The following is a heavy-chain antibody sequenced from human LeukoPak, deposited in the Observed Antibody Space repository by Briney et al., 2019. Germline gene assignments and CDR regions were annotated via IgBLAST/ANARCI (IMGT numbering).Heavy chain of an antibody. V-gene: IGHV4-61*02. Sequence: SETLSLTCTVSGVSISSGRYYWGWLRQPAGKGLEWIGRIYTSGSTNYNPSLKSRITISVDKTKNQFSLRLSCVTAAATAVYYCARDVWFGAGRTFDYWGQGTLVIVSS. D-gene: IGHD3-10*01. CDR2: IYTSGST. CDR3: ARDVWFGAGRTFDY. CDR1: GVSISSGRYY. J-gene: IGHJ4*02.